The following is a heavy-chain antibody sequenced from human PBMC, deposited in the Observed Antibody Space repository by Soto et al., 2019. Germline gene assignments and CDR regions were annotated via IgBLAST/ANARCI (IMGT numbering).Heavy chain of an antibody. CDR2: IKYDGGEK. J-gene: IGHJ4*02. CDR1: GFTFSSYW. Sequence: GGSLRLSCAASGFTFSSYWMSWVRQAPGRGLEWMANIKYDGGEKYYVDSVKGRLTTSRDNAKNSLYLQMNSLRAEDTAVYYCASSPHKDSRPDYWGQGTLVTVSS. V-gene: IGHV3-7*03. D-gene: IGHD3-22*01. CDR3: ASSPHKDSRPDY.